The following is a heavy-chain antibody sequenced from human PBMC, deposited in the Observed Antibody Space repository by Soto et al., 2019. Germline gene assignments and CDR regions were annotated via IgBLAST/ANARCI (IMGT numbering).Heavy chain of an antibody. D-gene: IGHD6-13*01. J-gene: IGHJ6*02. CDR2: ISAYNGNT. Sequence: QVQLVQSGAEVKKPGASVKVSCKASGYTFTSYGISWVRQAPGQGLEWMGWISAYNGNTNYAQKLQGRVTMTTDTPTRKAYMEMKSLRSDDPDVYYYAREGAAAAAHYYYYYGMDVWGQGTTVTVSS. V-gene: IGHV1-18*01. CDR3: AREGAAAAAHYYYYYGMDV. CDR1: GYTFTSYG.